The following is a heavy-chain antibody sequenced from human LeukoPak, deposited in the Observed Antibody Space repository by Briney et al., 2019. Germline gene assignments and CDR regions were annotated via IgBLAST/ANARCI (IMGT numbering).Heavy chain of an antibody. Sequence: NPGGSLRLSCAASGFTFSGYGMFWVRQAPGKGLEWISSISIGGTYIYYADSVKGRFTISRNNAKNSLYLQMNRLRADDTAVYYCTKSRSSWSDDTFDIWGQGTMVTVSS. J-gene: IGHJ3*02. CDR1: GFTFSGYG. CDR3: TKSRSSWSDDTFDI. V-gene: IGHV3-21*01. D-gene: IGHD6-13*01. CDR2: ISIGGTYI.